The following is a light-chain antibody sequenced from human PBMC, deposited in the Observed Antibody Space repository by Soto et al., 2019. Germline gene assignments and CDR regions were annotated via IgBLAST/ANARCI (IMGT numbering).Light chain of an antibody. Sequence: DIQMTQSPSSLSASVGETRIISCRASETITRYLNWYKQKQGKAPKXXSYAASSLQSGVPSRFSGSGSGTDFTLTISSLKPEDFETYYCQQSYSTPITFGQGTRLEIK. CDR1: ETITRY. V-gene: IGKV1-39*01. CDR3: QQSYSTPIT. J-gene: IGKJ5*01. CDR2: AAS.